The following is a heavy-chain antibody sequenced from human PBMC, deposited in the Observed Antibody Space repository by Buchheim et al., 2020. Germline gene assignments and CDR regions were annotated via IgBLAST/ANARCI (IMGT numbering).Heavy chain of an antibody. Sequence: QVQLQESGPGLVKPSETLSLTCTVSGGSVSSGSYYWSWIRQPPGKGLEWIGYIYYSGGTNYNPSLKSRVTISVDTSKNQFSLKLTSVTAADTAVFYCAQVRLPGSVGRAYYYYMDVWGKGT. D-gene: IGHD3-10*01. V-gene: IGHV4-61*01. CDR1: GGSVSSGSYY. CDR3: AQVRLPGSVGRAYYYYMDV. J-gene: IGHJ6*03. CDR2: IYYSGGT.